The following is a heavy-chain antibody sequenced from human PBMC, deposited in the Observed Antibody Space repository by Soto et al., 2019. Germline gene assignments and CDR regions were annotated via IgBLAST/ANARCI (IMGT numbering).Heavy chain of an antibody. CDR1: GFTFSDFG. D-gene: IGHD3-10*01. Sequence: QVRLVESGGGVVQPGGSLRLSCVASGFTFSDFGMHWVRQGPGKGREWLAVISEDAETDFHADSVKGRFTASRVNFKETLYLQMNSLTTDASGVYFCAKAPFRRPYYFYGRDVWGQGTTVIVSS. CDR3: AKAPFRRPYYFYGRDV. V-gene: IGHV3-30*18. J-gene: IGHJ6*02. CDR2: ISEDAETD.